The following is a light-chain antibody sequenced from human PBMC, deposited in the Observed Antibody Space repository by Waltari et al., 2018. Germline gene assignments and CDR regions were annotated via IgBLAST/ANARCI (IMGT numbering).Light chain of an antibody. J-gene: IGKJ4*01. CDR3: QHHLS. CDR2: WAS. V-gene: IGKV4-1*01. Sequence: IVMTQSPESLAVSLGERATITCRSSQSVLYSANNKDYLGWYQHKPGQPPKLLIFWASTREAGVPDRFNGSGSGTYFTLTINNVQAEDVALYYWQHHLSFGGGTRVEI. CDR1: QSVLYSANNKDY.